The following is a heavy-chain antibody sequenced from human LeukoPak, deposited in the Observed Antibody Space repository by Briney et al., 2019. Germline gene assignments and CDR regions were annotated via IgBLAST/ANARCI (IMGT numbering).Heavy chain of an antibody. CDR1: GYTLTELS. Sequence: GASVRVSCKVSGYTLTELSMHWVRQVPGKGLEWMGGFDPEDGETIYAQKFQGRVTMTEDTSTDTAYMELSSLRSEDTAVYYCATGPRGYYYYMDVWGKGTTVTISS. CDR3: ATGPRGYYYYMDV. CDR2: FDPEDGET. V-gene: IGHV1-24*01. J-gene: IGHJ6*03.